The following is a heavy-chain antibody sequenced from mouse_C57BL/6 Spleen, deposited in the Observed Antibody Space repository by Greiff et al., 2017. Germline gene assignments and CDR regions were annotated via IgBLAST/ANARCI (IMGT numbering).Heavy chain of an antibody. V-gene: IGHV1-15*01. CDR1: GYTFTDYE. CDR3: TRSRVDGYPFAY. CDR2: IDPETGGT. Sequence: VQLQQPGAELVRPGASVTLSCKASGYTFTDYEMHWVKQTPVHGLEWIGAIDPETGGTAYNQKFKGKAILTADKSSSTAYMELRSLTSEDSAVYYCTRSRVDGYPFAYWGQGTLVTVSA. D-gene: IGHD2-3*01. J-gene: IGHJ3*01.